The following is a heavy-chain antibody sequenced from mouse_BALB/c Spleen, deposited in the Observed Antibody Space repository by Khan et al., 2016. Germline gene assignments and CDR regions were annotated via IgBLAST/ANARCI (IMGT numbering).Heavy chain of an antibody. J-gene: IGHJ2*01. Sequence: EVQLQESGPSLVKPSQTLSLTCSVTGDSITSGFWNWIRKFPGNKLEYMGYISYSGNTFYNPSLKRRISITRDTSQNQYSLQLNSVTTEDTATYDCTKYSLFYFDYWGQGTTLTVSS. CDR2: ISYSGNT. CDR3: TKYSLFYFDY. D-gene: IGHD2-3*01. V-gene: IGHV3-8*02. CDR1: GDSITSGF.